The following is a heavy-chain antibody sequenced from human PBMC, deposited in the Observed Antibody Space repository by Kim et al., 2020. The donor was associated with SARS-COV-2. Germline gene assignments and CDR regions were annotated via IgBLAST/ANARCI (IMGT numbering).Heavy chain of an antibody. CDR2: IYPGDSDT. Sequence: GESLKISCKGSGYSFTSYWIGWVRQMPGKGLEWMGIIYPGDSDTRYSPSFQGQVTISADKSISTAYLQWSSLKASDTAMYYCARQGQSSSWYSHWFDPWGQGTLVTVSS. J-gene: IGHJ5*02. D-gene: IGHD6-13*01. V-gene: IGHV5-51*01. CDR3: ARQGQSSSWYSHWFDP. CDR1: GYSFTSYW.